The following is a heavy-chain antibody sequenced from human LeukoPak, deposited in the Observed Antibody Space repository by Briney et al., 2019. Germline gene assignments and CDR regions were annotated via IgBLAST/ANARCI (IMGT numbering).Heavy chain of an antibody. CDR1: GFTFSSYW. Sequence: GGSPRLSXAVSGFTFSSYWMHWVRQAPGKGLVWVSRINSDGSSTSYADSVKGRFTISRDNAKNTLYLQMNSLRAEDTAVYYCARGVYSSSWSVDYWGQGTLVTVSS. J-gene: IGHJ4*02. V-gene: IGHV3-74*01. CDR2: INSDGSST. D-gene: IGHD6-13*01. CDR3: ARGVYSSSWSVDY.